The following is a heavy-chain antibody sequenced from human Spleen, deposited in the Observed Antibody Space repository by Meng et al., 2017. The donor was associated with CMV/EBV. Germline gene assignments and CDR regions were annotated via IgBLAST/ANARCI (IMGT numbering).Heavy chain of an antibody. J-gene: IGHJ4*02. V-gene: IGHV3-23*01. Sequence: GGSLRLSCAASGFTFSSYAMNWVRQAPGKGLEWVSDISGSGGSTYYADSVKGRFTISRDNSKNTVSLQMNSLRADDTAVYYCAKDGGTFYNYFDYWGQGTLVTVSS. D-gene: IGHD1-26*01. CDR2: ISGSGGST. CDR1: GFTFSSYA. CDR3: AKDGGTFYNYFDY.